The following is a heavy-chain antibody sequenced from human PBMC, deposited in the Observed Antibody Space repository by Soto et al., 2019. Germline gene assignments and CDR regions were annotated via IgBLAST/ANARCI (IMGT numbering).Heavy chain of an antibody. V-gene: IGHV1-69*13. D-gene: IGHD1-1*01. CDR3: ARDTRQSTTSYYYYYGMDV. CDR2: IIPIFGTA. CDR1: GGTFSSYA. Sequence: SVKVSCKASGGTFSSYAISWVRQAPGQGLEWMGGIIPIFGTANYAQKFQGRVTITADESTSTAYMELSSLRSEDTAVYYCARDTRQSTTSYYYYYGMDVWGQGTTVTVSS. J-gene: IGHJ6*02.